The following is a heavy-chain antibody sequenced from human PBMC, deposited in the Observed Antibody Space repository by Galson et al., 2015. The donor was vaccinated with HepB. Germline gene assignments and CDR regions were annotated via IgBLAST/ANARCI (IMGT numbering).Heavy chain of an antibody. Sequence: SLRLSCAASGFAVNSNYMSWARQAPGKGLEWVSFIYSGGSTNYADPVKGRFTISRDNSKNTLYLQMNSLRAEDTAVYYCARGATQALGYWGQGTLVTVSS. CDR3: ARGATQALGY. J-gene: IGHJ4*02. CDR2: IYSGGST. V-gene: IGHV3-66*01. CDR1: GFAVNSNY. D-gene: IGHD7-27*01.